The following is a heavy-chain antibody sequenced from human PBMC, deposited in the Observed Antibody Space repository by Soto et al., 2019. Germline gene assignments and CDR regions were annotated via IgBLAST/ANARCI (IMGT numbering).Heavy chain of an antibody. CDR3: AMSGHDSIDY. V-gene: IGHV3-9*01. CDR2: ISWNSGSI. D-gene: IGHD5-12*01. CDR1: GFTFDDYA. J-gene: IGHJ4*02. Sequence: GGSLRLSCAASGFTFDDYAMHWVRQAPGKGLEWVSGISWNSGSIGYADSVKGRFTISRDNAKNSLYLQMNSLRAEDTALYYCAMSGHDSIDYWGQGTLVTVSS.